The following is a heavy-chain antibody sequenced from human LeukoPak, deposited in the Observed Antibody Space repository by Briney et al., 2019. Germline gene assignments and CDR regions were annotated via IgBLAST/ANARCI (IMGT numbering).Heavy chain of an antibody. Sequence: SVKVSCKASGGTFSSYAINWGRQAPGQGLERMGGIIPIFGTANYAQKFQGRVTITTDESTSTAYMELSSLRSEDTAVYYCAKGIYGDSLGYWGQGTLVTVSS. CDR2: IIPIFGTA. V-gene: IGHV1-69*05. J-gene: IGHJ4*02. D-gene: IGHD4-17*01. CDR3: AKGIYGDSLGY. CDR1: GGTFSSYA.